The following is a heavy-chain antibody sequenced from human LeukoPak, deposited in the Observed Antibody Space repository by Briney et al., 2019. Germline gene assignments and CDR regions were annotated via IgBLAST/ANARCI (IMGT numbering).Heavy chain of an antibody. D-gene: IGHD3-10*01. Sequence: ASVKASCKTSGFTFTSYGISWMGQAPGQGIEWMAWISANNVDTHYAKGLQGRVTLTTDTSTGTAYTEWRSLGSDDTAVYYCARKGMGRPLDFWGQETLVTVSS. J-gene: IGHJ4*02. CDR2: ISANNVDT. CDR3: ARKGMGRPLDF. V-gene: IGHV1-18*04. CDR1: GFTFTSYG.